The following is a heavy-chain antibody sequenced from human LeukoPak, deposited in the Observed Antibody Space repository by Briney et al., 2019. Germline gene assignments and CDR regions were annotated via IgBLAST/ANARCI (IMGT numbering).Heavy chain of an antibody. Sequence: ASVKVSCKASGYTFTSYYMHWVRQAPGQGLEWMGMINPSGGSTSYAQKFQGRVTMTRDTSTSTVYMELSSLRSEDTAVYYCARDSMPDSPMVRGVIIYYYYYGMDVWGKGTTVTVSS. CDR3: ARDSMPDSPMVRGVIIYYYYYGMDV. V-gene: IGHV1-46*01. CDR1: GYTFTSYY. CDR2: INPSGGST. J-gene: IGHJ6*04. D-gene: IGHD3-10*01.